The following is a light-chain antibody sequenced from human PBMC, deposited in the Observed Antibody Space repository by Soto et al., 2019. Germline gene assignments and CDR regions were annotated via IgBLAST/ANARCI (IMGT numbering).Light chain of an antibody. CDR3: QQYNSFPWT. CDR1: QGIKNW. Sequence: DIQMTQSPSYVSASVGDRVTITCRASQGIKNWLAWYQQKPGKAPNLLIYTGSSLQSGVPSRFSGSGSGTDFTLTINSLQPEDFATYYCQQYNSFPWTFGLGTKVDIK. J-gene: IGKJ1*01. V-gene: IGKV1-12*01. CDR2: TGS.